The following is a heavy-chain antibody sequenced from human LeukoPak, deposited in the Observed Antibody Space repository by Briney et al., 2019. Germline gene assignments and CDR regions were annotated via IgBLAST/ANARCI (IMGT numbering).Heavy chain of an antibody. CDR2: IYYSGTT. CDR3: ARGLTYYDILTAYYTFPYFDY. V-gene: IGHV4-59*01. D-gene: IGHD3-9*01. J-gene: IGHJ4*02. Sequence: SETLSLTCTVSGVSISSYYWSWLRQPPGRGLEGIGYIYYSGTTNYNPSLKSRVTISIDTSKNQFSLKLSSVTAADTAVYYCARGLTYYDILTAYYTFPYFDYWGQGTLVTVSS. CDR1: GVSISSYY.